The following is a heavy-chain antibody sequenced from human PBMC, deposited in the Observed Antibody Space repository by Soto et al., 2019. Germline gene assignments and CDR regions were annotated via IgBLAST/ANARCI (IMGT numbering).Heavy chain of an antibody. V-gene: IGHV3-20*01. CDR1: GFTFDDYG. CDR2: INWNGGST. Sequence: EVQLVESGGGVVRPGGSLRLSCAASGFTFDDYGMSWVRQAPGKGLEWVSGINWNGGSTGYEDTVKGRFTISRDNAKNSLYLQMNSLRAEDTALYHCAREGRDCSGGSCYRAFDIWGQGTMVTVSS. CDR3: AREGRDCSGGSCYRAFDI. D-gene: IGHD2-15*01. J-gene: IGHJ3*02.